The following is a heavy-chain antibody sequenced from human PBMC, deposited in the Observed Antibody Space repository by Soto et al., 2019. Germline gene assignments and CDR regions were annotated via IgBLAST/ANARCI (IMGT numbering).Heavy chain of an antibody. CDR2: ISDSGST. CDR3: ARAHDI. Sequence: QVQLQESGPGLVKPSETLSLTCTVSCGSVSRGSSYWSWIRQPPGKGLEWIGYISDSGSTNYNPSLKRRVTISVATSKNQFSLTLTSVTTTDTAVYYCARAHDIWGQGTMVTVSS. J-gene: IGHJ3*02. V-gene: IGHV4-61*01. CDR1: CGSVSRGSSY.